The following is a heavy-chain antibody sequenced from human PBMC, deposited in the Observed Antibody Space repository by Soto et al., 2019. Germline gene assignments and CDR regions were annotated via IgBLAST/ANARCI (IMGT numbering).Heavy chain of an antibody. V-gene: IGHV4-59*01. J-gene: IGHJ4*02. Sequence: SETLSLTCTVSGGSISSYYWSWIRQPPGKGLEWIGYIYYSGSTNYNPSLKSRVTISVDTSKNQFSLKLSSVTAADTAVYYCAREDWYLEGRVFDYWGQGTLVTVSS. CDR3: AREDWYLEGRVFDY. D-gene: IGHD3-9*01. CDR2: IYYSGST. CDR1: GGSISSYY.